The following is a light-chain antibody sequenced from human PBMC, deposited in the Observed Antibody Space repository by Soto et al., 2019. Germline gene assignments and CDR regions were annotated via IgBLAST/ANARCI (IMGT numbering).Light chain of an antibody. V-gene: IGLV1-44*01. CDR1: SSNIGSNT. J-gene: IGLJ2*01. CDR2: SNN. Sequence: QSVLTQPPSASGTPGQRVTISCSGSSSNIGSNTVNWYQQLPGTAPKHLIYSNNQRPSGVPDRFSGSKSGTSASLAISGLQYEDEDDYYCAAWDDSLNGVVFGGGTKLTVL. CDR3: AAWDDSLNGVV.